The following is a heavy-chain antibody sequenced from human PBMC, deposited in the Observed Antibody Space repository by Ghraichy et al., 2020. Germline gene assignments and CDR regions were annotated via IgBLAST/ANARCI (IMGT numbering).Heavy chain of an antibody. Sequence: LSLTCAASGFTFSSYAMSWVRQAPGKGLEWVSAISGSGGSPYYADSVKGRFTISSDNSKNTLYLQMNSLRAEDTAVYYCAKDSYGGNSGAFDIWGQGTMVTVSS. CDR3: AKDSYGGNSGAFDI. V-gene: IGHV3-23*01. CDR2: ISGSGGSP. J-gene: IGHJ3*02. D-gene: IGHD4-23*01. CDR1: GFTFSSYA.